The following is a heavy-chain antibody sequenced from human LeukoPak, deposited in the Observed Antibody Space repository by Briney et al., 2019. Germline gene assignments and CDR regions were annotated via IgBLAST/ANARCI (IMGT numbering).Heavy chain of an antibody. J-gene: IGHJ4*02. CDR1: GFTFSTYS. V-gene: IGHV3-30*03. Sequence: GGSLRLSCTASGFTFSTYSMNWVRQAPGKGLEWVAVISYDGSNKYYADSVKGRFTISRDNSKNTLYLQMNSLRAEDTAAYYCARELERTLDYWGQGTLVTVSS. CDR3: ARELERTLDY. CDR2: ISYDGSNK. D-gene: IGHD1-1*01.